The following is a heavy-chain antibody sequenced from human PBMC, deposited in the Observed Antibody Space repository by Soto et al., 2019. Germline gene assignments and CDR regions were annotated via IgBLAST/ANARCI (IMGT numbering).Heavy chain of an antibody. Sequence: QVQLVQSGAEVKKPGSSVKVSCKASGGTFSSYAISWVRQAPGQGLEWMGGIIPIFGTANYAQKFQGRVTITADESTSTAYMEMSSLSSEDTAVYYCARGPIGDGYNPYYYYYGMDVWGQGTTVTVSS. CDR3: ARGPIGDGYNPYYYYYGMDV. CDR2: IIPIFGTA. CDR1: GGTFSSYA. D-gene: IGHD5-12*01. V-gene: IGHV1-69*01. J-gene: IGHJ6*02.